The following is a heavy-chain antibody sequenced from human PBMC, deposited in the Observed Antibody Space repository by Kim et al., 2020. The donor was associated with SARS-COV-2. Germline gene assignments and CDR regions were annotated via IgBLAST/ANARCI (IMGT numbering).Heavy chain of an antibody. D-gene: IGHD5-12*01. V-gene: IGHV2-70*11. Sequence: SGPTLVNPTQTLTLTCTLSGLSVNTSGVCVGWIRQPPGKALEWLARIDWDDDQHSATSLKNRLTVTRDPSKNQVVLTLTDMGPADTATYFCARILTFDSPPDYFHYFDSWGQGTLVTVSS. CDR1: GLSVNTSGVC. CDR3: ARILTFDSPPDYFHYFDS. J-gene: IGHJ4*02. CDR2: IDWDDDQ.